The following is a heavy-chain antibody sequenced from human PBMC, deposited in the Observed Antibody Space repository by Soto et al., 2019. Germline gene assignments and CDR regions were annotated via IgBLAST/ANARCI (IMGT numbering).Heavy chain of an antibody. CDR3: ARQRTTVVTQAYFDH. Sequence: PSETLSLTCIVSGESISSSSYYWGWIRQPPGKGLEWIGSIYYSGRTYYNPSFKSRVTISIDTSKNQFSLKLSSVTATDTAVYFCARQRTTVVTQAYFDHWGKGDLVTVSA. J-gene: IGHJ4*02. V-gene: IGHV4-39*01. D-gene: IGHD2-21*02. CDR1: GESISSSSYY. CDR2: IYYSGRT.